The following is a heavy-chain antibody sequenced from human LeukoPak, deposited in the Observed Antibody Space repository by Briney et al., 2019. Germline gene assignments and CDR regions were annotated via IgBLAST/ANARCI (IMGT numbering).Heavy chain of an antibody. CDR3: ARDQGYGDYVYDS. D-gene: IGHD4-17*01. CDR2: IYHSGST. V-gene: IGHV4-38-2*02. CDR1: GYSISSGYY. J-gene: IGHJ5*02. Sequence: SETLSLTCAVSGYSISSGYYWGWIRQPPGKGLEWIGSIYHSGSTYYNPSLKSRVTISVDTSKNQFSLKLSSVTAADTAVYYCARDQGYGDYVYDSWGQGILVTVSS.